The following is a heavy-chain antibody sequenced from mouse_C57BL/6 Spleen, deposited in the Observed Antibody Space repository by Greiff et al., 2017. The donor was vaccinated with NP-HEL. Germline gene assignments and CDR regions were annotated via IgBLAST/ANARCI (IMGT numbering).Heavy chain of an antibody. J-gene: IGHJ4*01. Sequence: QVQLQQPGAELVRPGSSVKLSCKASGYTFTSYWMHWVKQRPIQGLEWIGNVDPSDSETHYNQKFKDRATLTVDKSSSTAYMQLSSLTSEDSAVYYGARGGCSLYYYAMDYWGQGTSVTVSS. CDR1: GYTFTSYW. D-gene: IGHD6-5*01. CDR3: ARGGCSLYYYAMDY. V-gene: IGHV1-52*01. CDR2: VDPSDSET.